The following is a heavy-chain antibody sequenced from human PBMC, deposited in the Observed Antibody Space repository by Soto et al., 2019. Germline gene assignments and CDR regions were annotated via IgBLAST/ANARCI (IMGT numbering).Heavy chain of an antibody. J-gene: IGHJ4*02. CDR1: GLTFSNAW. Sequence: PGGALRLSCAASGLTFSNAWMSWVRQAPGKGLEWVGRIKSKTDGGTTDYAAPVEGRFAISRDDSKNTLYLQMNSLKTEDAAVYYCTTDDPINKYWGQGTLVTFS. CDR3: TTDDPINKY. CDR2: IKSKTDGGTT. V-gene: IGHV3-15*01.